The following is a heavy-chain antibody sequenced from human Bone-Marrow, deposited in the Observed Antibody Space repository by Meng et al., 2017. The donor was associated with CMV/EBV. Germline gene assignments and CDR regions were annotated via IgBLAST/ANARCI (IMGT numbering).Heavy chain of an antibody. CDR1: GDSISSASYY. J-gene: IGHJ4*02. CDR2: VYYNGSS. D-gene: IGHD3-3*01. Sequence: SETLSLTCTVPGDSISSASYYWGWIRQPPGKGLEWIGSVYYNGSSYYSPSLKSRVTISVDTSEKQFSLRLSSVTAADTAVYYCARKWLFGVVIAVFDYWGQGTLVTVSS. V-gene: IGHV4-39*07. CDR3: ARKWLFGVVIAVFDY.